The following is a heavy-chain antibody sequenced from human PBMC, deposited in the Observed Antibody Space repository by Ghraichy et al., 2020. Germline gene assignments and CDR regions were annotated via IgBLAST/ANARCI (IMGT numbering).Heavy chain of an antibody. Sequence: SETLSLTCTVSGGSISSYYWSWIRQPPGKGLEWIGYIYYSGSTNYNPSLKSRVTISVDTSKNQFSLKLSSVTAADTAVYYCARDRGDIVADWYFDLWGRGTLVTVSS. D-gene: IGHD5-12*01. CDR2: IYYSGST. CDR3: ARDRGDIVADWYFDL. V-gene: IGHV4-59*01. CDR1: GGSISSYY. J-gene: IGHJ2*01.